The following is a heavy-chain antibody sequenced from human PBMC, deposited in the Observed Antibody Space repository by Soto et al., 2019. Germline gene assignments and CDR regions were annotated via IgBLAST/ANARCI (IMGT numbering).Heavy chain of an antibody. CDR2: INPNSGGT. V-gene: IGHV1-2*04. J-gene: IGHJ4*02. CDR3: ARGNGSSGWQDYFDY. D-gene: IGHD6-19*01. Sequence: GLEWMGWINPNSGGTNYAQKFQGWVTMTRDTSISTAYMELSRLRSDDTAVYYCARGNGSSGWQDYFDYWGQGTLVTVSS.